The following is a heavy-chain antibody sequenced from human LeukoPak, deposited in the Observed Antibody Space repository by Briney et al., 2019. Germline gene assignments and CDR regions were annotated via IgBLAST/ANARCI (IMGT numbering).Heavy chain of an antibody. V-gene: IGHV4-34*01. CDR1: GGSFSGYY. J-gene: IGHJ5*02. CDR2: INHSGST. CDR3: ARGKTKRQWLVPPRNLENNWFDP. D-gene: IGHD6-19*01. Sequence: SETLSLTCAVYGGSFSGYYWSWIRQPPGKGLEWIGEINHSGSTYYNPSLKSRVTISVDTSKNQFSLKLSSVTAADTAVYYCARGKTKRQWLVPPRNLENNWFDPWGQGTLITVSS.